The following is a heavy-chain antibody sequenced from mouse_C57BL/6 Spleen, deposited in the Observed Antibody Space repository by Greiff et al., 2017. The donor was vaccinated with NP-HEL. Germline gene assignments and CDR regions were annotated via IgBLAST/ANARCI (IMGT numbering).Heavy chain of an antibody. CDR2: ISSGSSTI. Sequence: VQLKESGGGLVKPGGSLKLSCAASGFTFSDYGMHWVRQAPEKGLEWVAYISSGSSTIYYADTVKGRFTISRDNAKNTLFLQMTSLRSEDTAMYYCARYYGYDGVYYFDYWGQGTTLTVSS. J-gene: IGHJ2*01. CDR1: GFTFSDYG. V-gene: IGHV5-17*01. CDR3: ARYYGYDGVYYFDY. D-gene: IGHD2-2*01.